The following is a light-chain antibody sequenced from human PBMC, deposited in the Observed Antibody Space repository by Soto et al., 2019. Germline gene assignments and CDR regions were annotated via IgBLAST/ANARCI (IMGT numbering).Light chain of an antibody. V-gene: IGLV2-14*01. CDR1: SSDVAGYKD. Sequence: QSALTQPASVSGSPGQSVTISCTATSSDVAGYKDVSWYQQHPGNAPKLMIYEVTYRPSGVPNRFSGSKSGNTASLTISGLQAEDEAEYYSRSSTSNSTVFGGGTKLTVL. J-gene: IGLJ1*01. CDR2: EVT. CDR3: RSSTSNSTV.